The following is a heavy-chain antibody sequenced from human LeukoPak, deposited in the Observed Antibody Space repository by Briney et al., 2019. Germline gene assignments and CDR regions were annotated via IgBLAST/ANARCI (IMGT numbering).Heavy chain of an antibody. Sequence: PGGALRLSCAASGFTFSDYYMSWVRQAPGKGLEWVSYISSSGSTRYYADSVKGRFTISRDNAKNSLYLQMNSLRAEDTAVYYCARDGVVMLSHYYYGMDVWGQGTTVTVSS. D-gene: IGHD3-3*01. CDR3: ARDGVVMLSHYYYGMDV. CDR1: GFTFSDYY. CDR2: ISSSGSTR. V-gene: IGHV3-11*01. J-gene: IGHJ6*02.